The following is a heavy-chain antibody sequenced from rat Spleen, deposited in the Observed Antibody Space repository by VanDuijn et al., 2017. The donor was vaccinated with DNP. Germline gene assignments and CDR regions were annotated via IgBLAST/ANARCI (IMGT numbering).Heavy chain of an antibody. J-gene: IGHJ4*01. D-gene: IGHD4-3*01. CDR1: GFTFSDYY. Sequence: EVQLVESGGGLVQPGRSLKLSCAASGFTFSDYYMAWVRQAPKKGLEWVASITYEGSSTYYGDSVKGRFTISRDNARNTLYLQMNSLRSEDTATYFCTRQWGRIIRGRSMDAWGQGTSLTVSS. CDR2: ITYEGSST. V-gene: IGHV5-22*01. CDR3: TRQWGRIIRGRSMDA.